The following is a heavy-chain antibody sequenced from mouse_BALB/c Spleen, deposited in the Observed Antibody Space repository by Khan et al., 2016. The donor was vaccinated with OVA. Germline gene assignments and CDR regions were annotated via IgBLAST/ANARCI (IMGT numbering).Heavy chain of an antibody. CDR3: TRAGYGSFAY. CDR2: FNPNNGDT. J-gene: IGHJ3*01. V-gene: IGHV1S81*02. CDR1: GYPFTSSY. D-gene: IGHD2-10*02. Sequence: QVQLQQSGAELVKPGASVKLSCKASGYPFTSSYMYWVKPRPGPGLAWIGEFNPNNGDTNFIEKFKSRATLTVDTPSSTAYMQLSSLTSDDSAVYYCTRAGYGSFAYWGQGTLVTVSA.